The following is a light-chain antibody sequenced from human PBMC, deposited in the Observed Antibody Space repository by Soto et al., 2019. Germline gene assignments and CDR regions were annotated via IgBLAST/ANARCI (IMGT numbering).Light chain of an antibody. V-gene: IGKV1-5*03. CDR1: QSISSW. J-gene: IGKJ1*01. CDR2: KAS. Sequence: GDRVIITCRASQSISSWFAWYQQKPGKAPNLLIYKASTLKSGVPSRFSGSGSGTEFTLTISSLQPDDFATYYCQQYDNDSWTFGQGTKVEIK. CDR3: QQYDNDSWT.